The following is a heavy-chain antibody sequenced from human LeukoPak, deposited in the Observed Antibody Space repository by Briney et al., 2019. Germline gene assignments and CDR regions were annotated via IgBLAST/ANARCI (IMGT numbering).Heavy chain of an antibody. CDR1: GFTFTSSA. CDR3: AAGPSYDFWSGYDFDY. V-gene: IGHV1-58*02. Sequence: ASVKVSCKASGFTFTSSAMQWVRQARGQRLEWIGWIVAGSGNTNYAQKFQERVTITRDMSTSTAYMELSSLRSEDTAVYYCAAGPSYDFWSGYDFDYWGQGTLVTVSS. D-gene: IGHD3-3*01. CDR2: IVAGSGNT. J-gene: IGHJ4*02.